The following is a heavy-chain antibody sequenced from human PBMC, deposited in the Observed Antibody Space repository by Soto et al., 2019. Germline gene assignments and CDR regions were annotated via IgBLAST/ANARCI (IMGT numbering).Heavy chain of an antibody. CDR3: AKERWAAAGTPTLDY. D-gene: IGHD6-13*01. CDR2: ISGGTSST. J-gene: IGHJ4*02. CDR1: GFTFSSYA. V-gene: IGHV3-23*01. Sequence: EVQLLESGGGLVQPGGSLRLSCAASGFTFSSYAMSWVRQAPGKGLEWVSAISGGTSSTYYADSVQGRFTISRDNAKNTLYLQRNSPRAEDTDVYYCAKERWAAAGTPTLDYWGQGTLVTVSS.